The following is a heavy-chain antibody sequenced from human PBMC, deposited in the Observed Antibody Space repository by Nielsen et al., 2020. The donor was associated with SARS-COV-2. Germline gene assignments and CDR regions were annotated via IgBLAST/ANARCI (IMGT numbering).Heavy chain of an antibody. D-gene: IGHD2-2*01. CDR1: GVAVNSGKSS. J-gene: IGHJ5*02. CDR3: ARYQYGASWFDP. Sequence: SETLSLTCTVSGVAVNSGKSSRAWIRQPPGKGLEWIGYIHHSWGTYYSPSLKSRISISVDTSRNQFSLKVNSVTAADTAVYYCARYQYGASWFDPWGQGTLVTVSS. CDR2: IHHSWGT. V-gene: IGHV4-30-4*08.